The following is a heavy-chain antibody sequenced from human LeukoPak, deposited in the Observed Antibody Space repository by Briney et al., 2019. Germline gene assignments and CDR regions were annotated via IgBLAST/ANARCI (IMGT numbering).Heavy chain of an antibody. CDR1: GFTSSTLA. V-gene: IGHV3-23*01. Sequence: GGSLRLSCAASGFTSSTLAMSWVRQAPGKGLEWVSSINSRGDDTDYADSVKGRFTISRDNSKNTLYLQLNSLRLNDTAIFYCAKHRRSSLVTTYFDAWGQGILVAVSS. J-gene: IGHJ4*02. CDR2: INSRGDDT. CDR3: AKHRRSSLVTTYFDA. D-gene: IGHD2-21*02.